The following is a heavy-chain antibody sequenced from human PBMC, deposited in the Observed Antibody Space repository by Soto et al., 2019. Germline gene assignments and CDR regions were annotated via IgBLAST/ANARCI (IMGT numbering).Heavy chain of an antibody. CDR2: IYPGDSDT. CDR1: GYSFTSYW. J-gene: IGHJ3*02. CDR3: ARPNRDGYNSHDAFDI. D-gene: IGHD5-12*01. Sequence: PGESLKISWKGSGYSFTSYWIGWVRQMPGKGLEWMGSIYPGDSDTRYSPSFQGQVTISADKSISTAYLQWSSLKASDTAMYYRARPNRDGYNSHDAFDIWGQGTMVTVSS. V-gene: IGHV5-51*01.